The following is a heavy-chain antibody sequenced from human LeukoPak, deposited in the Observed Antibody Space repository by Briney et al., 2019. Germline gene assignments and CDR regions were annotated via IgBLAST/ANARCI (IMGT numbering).Heavy chain of an antibody. Sequence: ASVKVSCKASGYTFTGYYMHWVRQAPGQGLEWMGWINPNSGGANYAQKFQGRVTMTRDTSISTAYMELSRLRSDDTAVYYCARARVVVTAVSFDYWGQGTLVTVSS. CDR1: GYTFTGYY. J-gene: IGHJ4*02. V-gene: IGHV1-2*02. D-gene: IGHD2-21*02. CDR2: INPNSGGA. CDR3: ARARVVVTAVSFDY.